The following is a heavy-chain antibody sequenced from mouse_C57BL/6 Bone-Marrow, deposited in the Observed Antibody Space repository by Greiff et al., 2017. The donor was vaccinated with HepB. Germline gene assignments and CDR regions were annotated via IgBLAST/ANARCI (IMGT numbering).Heavy chain of an antibody. J-gene: IGHJ1*03. CDR1: DSEVFPIAY. V-gene: IGHV15-2*01. CDR2: ILPSIGRT. Sequence: VQLQQSGSELRSPGSSVKLSCKDFDSEVFPIAYMSWVRQKPGHGFEWIGGILPSIGRTIYGEKFEDKATLDADTLSNTAYLELNSLTSEDSAIDYCARPYGSYWYFDVWGTGTTVTVSS. D-gene: IGHD2-2*01. CDR3: ARPYGSYWYFDV.